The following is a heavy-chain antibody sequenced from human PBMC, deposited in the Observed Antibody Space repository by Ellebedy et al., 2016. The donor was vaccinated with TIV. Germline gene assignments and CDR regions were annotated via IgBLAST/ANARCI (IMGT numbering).Heavy chain of an antibody. CDR2: IKQDGSEK. D-gene: IGHD2-21*02. Sequence: GESLKISCAASGFPFSSYWMSWVRQAPGKGLEWVANIKQDGSEKYYVDSVQGRFTISRDNAKNSLYLQMNSLRAEDTAVYYCARDSSMPVVTAIPDSFDYWGQGTLVTVSS. V-gene: IGHV3-7*01. CDR1: GFPFSSYW. J-gene: IGHJ4*02. CDR3: ARDSSMPVVTAIPDSFDY.